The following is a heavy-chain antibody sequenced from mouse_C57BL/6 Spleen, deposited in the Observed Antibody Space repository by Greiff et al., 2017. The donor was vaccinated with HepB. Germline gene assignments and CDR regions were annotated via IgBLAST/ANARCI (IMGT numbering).Heavy chain of an antibody. CDR2: IDPETGGT. D-gene: IGHD2-3*01. CDR1: GYTFTDYE. V-gene: IGHV1-15*01. J-gene: IGHJ3*01. CDR3: TSLYDGYYEAY. Sequence: VQLQQSGAELVRPGASVTLSYKASGYTFTDYEMHWVKQTPVHGLEWIGAIDPETGGTAYNQKFKGKAILTADKSSSTAYMELRSLTSEDSAVYYCTSLYDGYYEAYWGQGTLVTVSA.